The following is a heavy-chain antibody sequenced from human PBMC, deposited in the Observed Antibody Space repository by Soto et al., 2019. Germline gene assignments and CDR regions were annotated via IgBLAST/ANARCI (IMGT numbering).Heavy chain of an antibody. CDR3: TTSPSRNWPGGYYHSMEV. J-gene: IGHJ6*03. Sequence: QLLESGGGLVHPGGSLRLSCSASRSSFSSYAINWVRQPPGKGLEWVSSTSGRGGWSDYGDSVKGRFTVSSDNGRSMVSLQLNNLRVEDTAEYFCTTSPSRNWPGGYYHSMEVWGKGTAVIVSS. CDR1: RSSFSSYA. D-gene: IGHD2-2*01. CDR2: TSGRGGWS. V-gene: IGHV3-23*01.